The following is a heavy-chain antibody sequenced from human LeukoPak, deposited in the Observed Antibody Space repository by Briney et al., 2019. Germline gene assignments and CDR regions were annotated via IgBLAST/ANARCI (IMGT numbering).Heavy chain of an antibody. D-gene: IGHD4-23*01. Sequence: ESGPTLVNPTQTLTLTCTFSGFSLSTSGMCVSWIRQPPGKALESLARIDWDDDKYYSTSLKTRLTMSKDTSKHQVVLKMTNMDPLDTATYYCARIRRTTVVTAGAFDIWGQGTMVTVSS. J-gene: IGHJ3*02. CDR1: GFSLSTSGMC. CDR2: IDWDDDK. CDR3: ARIRRTTVVTAGAFDI. V-gene: IGHV2-70*11.